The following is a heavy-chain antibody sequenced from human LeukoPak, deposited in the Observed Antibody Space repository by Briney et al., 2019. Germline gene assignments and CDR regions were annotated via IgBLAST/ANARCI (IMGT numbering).Heavy chain of an antibody. Sequence: GGSLRLSCAASGFTFDDYAMHWVRQAPGKGLEWVSLISWDGGSTYYADSVKGRFTISRDNSKNSLYLQMNSLRAEDTALYYCAKAQGRAPPDPYYYYYYMDVWGKGTTVTISS. CDR1: GFTFDDYA. V-gene: IGHV3-43D*03. CDR2: ISWDGGST. CDR3: AKAQGRAPPDPYYYYYYMDV. J-gene: IGHJ6*03.